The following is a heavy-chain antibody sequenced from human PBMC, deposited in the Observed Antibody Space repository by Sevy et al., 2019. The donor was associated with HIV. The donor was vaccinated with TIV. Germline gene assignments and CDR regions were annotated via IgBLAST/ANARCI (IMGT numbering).Heavy chain of an antibody. J-gene: IGHJ4*02. D-gene: IGHD6-13*01. CDR3: AKSPSAPVSSSTWATFDY. V-gene: IGHV3-23*01. CDR2: ISARGGIT. Sequence: GGSLRLSCAASGFTFSNYAMSWVRQAPGKGLEWVSAISARGGITFFADSVKGRFTISRDNSKNTMYLQMNSPRVEDTAVSYCAKSPSAPVSSSTWATFDYWGQGTLVTVSS. CDR1: GFTFSNYA.